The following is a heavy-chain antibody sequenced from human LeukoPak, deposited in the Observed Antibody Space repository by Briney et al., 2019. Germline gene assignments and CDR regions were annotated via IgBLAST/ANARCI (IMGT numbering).Heavy chain of an antibody. CDR3: ARHTMVRGVIIIPFDY. Sequence: ASVKVSCKASGCTFTSYGISWVRQAPGQGLEWMGWISAYNGNTNYAQKLQGRVTMTTDTSTSTAYMELRSLRSDDTAVYYCARHTMVRGVIIIPFDYWGQGTLVTVSS. J-gene: IGHJ4*02. CDR1: GCTFTSYG. V-gene: IGHV1-18*01. CDR2: ISAYNGNT. D-gene: IGHD3-10*01.